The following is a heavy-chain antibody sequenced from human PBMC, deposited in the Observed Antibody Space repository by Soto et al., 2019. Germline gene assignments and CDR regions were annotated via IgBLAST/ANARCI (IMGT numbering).Heavy chain of an antibody. CDR1: GDSVSSKTAA. D-gene: IGHD3-9*01. CDR3: XRVSFDHFVHWFDP. CDR2: TYFRSRWYN. V-gene: IGHV6-1*01. J-gene: IGHJ5*02. Sequence: PSQTLSLTCAISGDSVSSKTAAWNWIRQSPSRGLEWLGRTYFRSRWYNDYAISVKSRITINPDTSKNQFSLLLNSVTPEDTAVYYCXRVSFDHFVHWFDPWGQGTLVTVSS.